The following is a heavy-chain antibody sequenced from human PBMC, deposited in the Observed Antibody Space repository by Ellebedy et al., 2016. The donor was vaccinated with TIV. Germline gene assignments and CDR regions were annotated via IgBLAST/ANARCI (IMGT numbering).Heavy chain of an antibody. CDR3: ARDFSAYGRFDY. D-gene: IGHD5-12*01. Sequence: GESLKISXAASGLTVNSNYMSWVRQAPGKGLEWVSVIYSGGSTYYADSVKGRFTISRDSSKNTLYLQMNSLRAEDTAVYFCARDFSAYGRFDYWGQGTLVTVSS. V-gene: IGHV3-53*01. CDR1: GLTVNSNY. J-gene: IGHJ4*02. CDR2: IYSGGST.